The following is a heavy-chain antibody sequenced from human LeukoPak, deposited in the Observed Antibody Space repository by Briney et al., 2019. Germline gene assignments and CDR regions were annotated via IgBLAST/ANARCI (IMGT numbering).Heavy chain of an antibody. CDR2: ISSSSNTV. D-gene: IGHD1-26*01. CDR1: GFTFSDYS. V-gene: IGHV3-48*01. Sequence: GGSLRLSCAASGFTFSDYSINWVRQAPGKGLEWVSFISSSSNTVYYADSVKGRFTISRDYVNNSLFLQMNGLTAEDTAVYYCARGEDSIVGVPGPNYWGQGTLVSVSS. J-gene: IGHJ4*02. CDR3: ARGEDSIVGVPGPNY.